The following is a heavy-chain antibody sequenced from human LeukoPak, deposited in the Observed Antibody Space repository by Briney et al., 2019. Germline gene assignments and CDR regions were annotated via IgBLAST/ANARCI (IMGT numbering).Heavy chain of an antibody. CDR3: ARGRGCSSTSCYYYYYGMDV. Sequence: SETLSLTCAVYGGSFSGYYWSWIRQPPGKGLEWIGEINHSGSTNYNPSLKSRVTISVDTSKNQFSLKLSSVTAADTAEYYCARGRGCSSTSCYYYYYGMDVWGQGTTVTVSS. J-gene: IGHJ6*02. CDR1: GGSFSGYY. V-gene: IGHV4-34*01. CDR2: INHSGST. D-gene: IGHD2-2*01.